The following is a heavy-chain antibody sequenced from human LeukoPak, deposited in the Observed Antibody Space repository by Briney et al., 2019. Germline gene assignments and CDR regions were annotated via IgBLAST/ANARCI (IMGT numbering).Heavy chain of an antibody. CDR1: GGSFSGYY. CDR2: INHSGST. Sequence: SETLSLTCAVYGGSFSGYYWSWIRQPPGKGLEWIGEINHSGSTNYNPSLMSRVTISVDTSKNQFSLKLSSVTAADTAVYYCARGSWLHAFDIWGQGTMVTVSS. V-gene: IGHV4-34*01. D-gene: IGHD5-12*01. J-gene: IGHJ3*02. CDR3: ARGSWLHAFDI.